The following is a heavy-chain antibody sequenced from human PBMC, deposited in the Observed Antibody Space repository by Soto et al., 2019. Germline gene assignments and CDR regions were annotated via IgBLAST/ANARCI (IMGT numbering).Heavy chain of an antibody. J-gene: IGHJ3*02. V-gene: IGHV4-39*01. CDR1: GGSISSSSYY. D-gene: IGHD2-15*01. Sequence: ETLSLTCTVSGGSISSSSYYWGWIRQPPGKGLEWIGSIYYSGSTYYNPSLKSRVTISVDTSKNQFSLKLSSVTAADTAVYYCARPSPRYCSGGSCLEFPDAFDIWGQGTMVTVSS. CDR2: IYYSGST. CDR3: ARPSPRYCSGGSCLEFPDAFDI.